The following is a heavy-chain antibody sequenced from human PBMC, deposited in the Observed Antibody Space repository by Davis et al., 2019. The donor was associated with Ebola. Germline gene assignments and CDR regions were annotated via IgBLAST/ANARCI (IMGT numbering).Heavy chain of an antibody. CDR3: ARDFDDFWSGTAYYKYFGMDV. J-gene: IGHJ6*02. Sequence: PGGSLRLSCAASGFTFSSYAMHWVRQAPGKGLEWVAVISYDGSNKYYADSVKGRFTISRDSSRNTLYLQMNSLRAEDTAVYYCARDFDDFWSGTAYYKYFGMDVWGQGTTVTVSS. D-gene: IGHD3-3*01. V-gene: IGHV3-30-3*01. CDR2: ISYDGSNK. CDR1: GFTFSSYA.